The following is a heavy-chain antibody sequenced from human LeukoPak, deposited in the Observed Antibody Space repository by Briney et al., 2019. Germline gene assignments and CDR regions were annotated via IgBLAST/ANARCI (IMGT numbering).Heavy chain of an antibody. CDR3: ARPGGAVDY. J-gene: IGHJ4*02. V-gene: IGHV3-7*01. Sequence: TGGSLRLSCAASGFTFSSYGMSWVRQAPGKGLEWVANIKQDGSEKYYVDSVKGRFTISRDNAKNSLYLQMNSLRAEDTAVYYCARPGGAVDYWGQGTLVTVSS. CDR2: IKQDGSEK. CDR1: GFTFSSYG. D-gene: IGHD3-10*01.